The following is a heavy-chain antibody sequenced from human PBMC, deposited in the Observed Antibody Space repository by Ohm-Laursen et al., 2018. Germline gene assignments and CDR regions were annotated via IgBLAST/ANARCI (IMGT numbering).Heavy chain of an antibody. V-gene: IGHV4-4*07. CDR1: GGSISGYY. CDR3: ARDPHSSSWYNWYFDL. D-gene: IGHD6-13*01. J-gene: IGHJ2*01. Sequence: TLSLTCTVSGGSISGYYWSWIRQTAGKGLEWIGRIHSSGSTNYNPSLQSRVTMSEDTSKNQFSLKLSSVTAADTAVYYCARDPHSSSWYNWYFDLWGRGTLVTVSS. CDR2: IHSSGST.